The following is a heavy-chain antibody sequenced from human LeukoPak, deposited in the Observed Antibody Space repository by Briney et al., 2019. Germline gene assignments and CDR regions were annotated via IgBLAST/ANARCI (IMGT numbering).Heavy chain of an antibody. Sequence: GGSLRLSCAASGFTFSSYAMHWVRQAPGKGLEWVAVISYDGSNKYYADSVKGRFTNSRDNSKNTLYLQMNSLRAEDTAVYYCARDWVRYYDSSGNWFDPWGQGTLVTVSS. D-gene: IGHD3-22*01. V-gene: IGHV3-30-3*01. CDR2: ISYDGSNK. CDR1: GFTFSSYA. CDR3: ARDWVRYYDSSGNWFDP. J-gene: IGHJ5*02.